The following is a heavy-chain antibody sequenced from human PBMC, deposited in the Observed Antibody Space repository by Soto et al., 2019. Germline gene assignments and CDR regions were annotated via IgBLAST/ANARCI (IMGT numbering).Heavy chain of an antibody. CDR3: ARETSTMIVVAHDAFDI. V-gene: IGHV1-46*01. CDR1: GYTFTSYY. J-gene: IGHJ3*02. D-gene: IGHD3-22*01. CDR2: INPSGGST. Sequence: ASVKVSCKASGYTFTSYYMHWVRQAPGQGLEWMGIINPSGGSTSYAQKFQGRVTMTRDTSTSTVYMELSSLRSEDTAVYYCARETSTMIVVAHDAFDIWGQGTMVTVS.